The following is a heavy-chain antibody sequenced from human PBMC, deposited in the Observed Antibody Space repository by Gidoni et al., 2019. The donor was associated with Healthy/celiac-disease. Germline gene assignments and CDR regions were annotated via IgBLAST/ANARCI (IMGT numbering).Heavy chain of an antibody. CDR2: ISSSSSTI. J-gene: IGHJ4*02. D-gene: IGHD2-15*01. Sequence: EVQLVESGGGLVQPGGSLRLSCAASGFTFSSYSMNWVRQAPGKGLEWVSYISSSSSTIYYADSVKGRFTISRDNAKNSLYLQMNSLRAEDTAVYYCARDPHQDIVVVVAATHFDYWGQGTLVTVSS. V-gene: IGHV3-48*01. CDR1: GFTFSSYS. CDR3: ARDPHQDIVVVVAATHFDY.